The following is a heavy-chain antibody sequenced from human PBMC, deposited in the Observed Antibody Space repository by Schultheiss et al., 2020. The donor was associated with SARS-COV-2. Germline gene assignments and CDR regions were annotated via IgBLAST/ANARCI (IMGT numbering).Heavy chain of an antibody. V-gene: IGHV3-20*01. CDR1: GFTFDDYG. D-gene: IGHD2-2*01. Sequence: GGSLRLSCAASGFTFDDYGMSWVRQVPGKGLEWVSGINWNGDSTGYADSVKGRVTISRDNAKNSLSLQMNSLRDEDTALYHCAREGAGYCSSTSCYRAIDVWGQGTTVTVAS. J-gene: IGHJ6*02. CDR2: INWNGDST. CDR3: AREGAGYCSSTSCYRAIDV.